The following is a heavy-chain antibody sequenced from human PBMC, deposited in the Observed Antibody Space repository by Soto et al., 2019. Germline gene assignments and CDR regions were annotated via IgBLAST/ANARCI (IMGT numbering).Heavy chain of an antibody. V-gene: IGHV4-30-2*01. Sequence: SETLSLTCAVSGGSISSGGSSWSWIPQPPGQGLEWIACIYHSGSTYYNTSLNSRVTISENRTKNQFSLKLSSVTAADTAVYYCAKNTRFGELFHDYYAMDVWGQGTTVT. CDR1: GGSISSGGSS. D-gene: IGHD3-10*01. CDR2: IYHSGST. J-gene: IGHJ6*02. CDR3: AKNTRFGELFHDYYAMDV.